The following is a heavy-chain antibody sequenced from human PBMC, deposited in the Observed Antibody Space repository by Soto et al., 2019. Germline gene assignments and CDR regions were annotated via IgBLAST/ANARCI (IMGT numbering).Heavy chain of an antibody. CDR1: GGSFSGYY. CDR2: ISYSGSA. Sequence: SETLSLTCAVYGGSFSGYYWTWIRQSPGKGLEWIGQISYSGSASYNPSLKSRVFISVGTSNNQFFLELTSVTAADAAVYYCGRAIAQYDSGTYEGGYYYFDSWGQGTLVTVSS. V-gene: IGHV4-34*01. D-gene: IGHD3-10*01. CDR3: GRAIAQYDSGTYEGGYYYFDS. J-gene: IGHJ4*02.